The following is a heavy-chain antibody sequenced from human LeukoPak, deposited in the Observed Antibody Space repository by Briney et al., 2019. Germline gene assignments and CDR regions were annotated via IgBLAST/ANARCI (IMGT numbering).Heavy chain of an antibody. CDR1: GFTFSSPA. CDR2: ISASGGST. V-gene: IGHV3-23*01. CDR3: AKRYCSGGSCYSGD. Sequence: GGSLRLSCAGSGFTFSSPAMSWVRQAPGEGLEWVSAISASGGSTYYADSVKGRFTISRDNSKSSVYLQMSSLRVEDTAVYYCAKRYCSGGSCYSGDWGQGILVTVSP. D-gene: IGHD2-15*01. J-gene: IGHJ4*02.